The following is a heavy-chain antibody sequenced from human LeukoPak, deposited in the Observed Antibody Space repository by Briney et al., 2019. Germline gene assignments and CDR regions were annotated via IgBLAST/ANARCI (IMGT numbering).Heavy chain of an antibody. Sequence: ASVKVSCKASGYTFTSYYMHWVRQAPGQGLEWMGIINPSGGSTSYAQKFQGRVTMTRDTSTSTVYMELSSLRSEDTAVYYCARVRPDGYNYVGVVWDYLDYWGQGTLVTVSS. D-gene: IGHD5-24*01. CDR1: GYTFTSYY. J-gene: IGHJ4*02. CDR2: INPSGGST. V-gene: IGHV1-46*01. CDR3: ARVRPDGYNYVGVVWDYLDY.